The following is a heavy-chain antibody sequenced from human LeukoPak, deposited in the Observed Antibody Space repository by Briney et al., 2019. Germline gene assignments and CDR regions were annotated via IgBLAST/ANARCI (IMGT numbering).Heavy chain of an antibody. Sequence: PGGSLRLSCAASGFTFSSYAMHWVRQAPGKGLEWVAVISYDGSNKYYADSVKGRFTISRDNSKNTLYLQMNSLRAEDTAVYYCARDRGYSSSWRLYFDYWGQGTLVTVSS. CDR1: GFTFSSYA. V-gene: IGHV3-30-3*01. CDR3: ARDRGYSSSWRLYFDY. J-gene: IGHJ4*02. CDR2: ISYDGSNK. D-gene: IGHD6-13*01.